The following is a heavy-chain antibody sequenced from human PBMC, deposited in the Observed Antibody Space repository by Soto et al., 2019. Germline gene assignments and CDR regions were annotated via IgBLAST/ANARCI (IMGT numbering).Heavy chain of an antibody. D-gene: IGHD3-10*01. J-gene: IGHJ6*02. CDR3: ARVWPWLGVYYYGMDV. V-gene: IGHV4-34*01. Sequence: SETLSLTCAVYGGSFSGYYWSWIRQPPGKGLEWIGEINHSGSTNYNPSLKSRVTISVDTSKNQFSLKLSSVTAADTAVYYCARVWPWLGVYYYGMDVWGQGTTVTVSS. CDR1: GGSFSGYY. CDR2: INHSGST.